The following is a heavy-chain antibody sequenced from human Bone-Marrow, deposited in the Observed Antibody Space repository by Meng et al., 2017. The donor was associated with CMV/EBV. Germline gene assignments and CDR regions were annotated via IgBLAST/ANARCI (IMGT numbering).Heavy chain of an antibody. V-gene: IGHV7-4-1*02. J-gene: IGHJ1*01. CDR2: INSNTGDP. D-gene: IGHD1/OR15-1a*01. CDR3: ARDGVGGTLFQH. CDR1: GYTFATYA. Sequence: SCKASGYTFATYAMNWVRQAPGQGLEWMGWINSNTGDPMYAQGFTGRFVFSLDTSVSTAYLQINSLRAEDTAVYYCARDGVGGTLFQHWGQGTLVTVSS.